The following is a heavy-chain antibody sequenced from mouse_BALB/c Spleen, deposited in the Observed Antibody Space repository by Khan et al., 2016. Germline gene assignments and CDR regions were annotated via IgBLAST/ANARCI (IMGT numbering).Heavy chain of an antibody. CDR1: GFTFSDYY. CDR3: ARDLNGYFDV. CDR2: ISDGGSYT. V-gene: IGHV5-4*02. J-gene: IGHJ1*01. Sequence: EVELVESGGGLVKPGGSLKLSCAASGFTFSDYYMYWVRQTPEKRLELVATISDGGSYTYYPDSVKGRFTISRDNAKKNLYLQMSSLKSEDTAMYYCARDLNGYFDVWGAGTTVTVSS.